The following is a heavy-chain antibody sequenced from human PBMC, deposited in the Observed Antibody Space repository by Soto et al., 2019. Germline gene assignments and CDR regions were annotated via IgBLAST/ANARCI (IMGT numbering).Heavy chain of an antibody. V-gene: IGHV3-15*07. CDR1: GFTFSNAW. CDR3: STLSITIFGVVLMDV. D-gene: IGHD3-3*01. J-gene: IGHJ6*02. CDR2: IKSKTDGGTT. Sequence: EVQLVESGGGLVKPGGSLRLSCAASGFTFSNAWMNWVRQAPGKGLEWVGRIKSKTDGGTTDYAAPVKGRFTISRDDSXDTLHLQMNSLKTEDAAVYYCSTLSITIFGVVLMDVWGQGTTVTVCS.